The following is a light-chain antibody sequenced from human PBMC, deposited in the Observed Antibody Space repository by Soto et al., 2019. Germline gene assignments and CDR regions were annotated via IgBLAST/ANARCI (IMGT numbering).Light chain of an antibody. Sequence: EIVMTQSPATLSVSPGERATLSCRASQGISANVVWYQQKPGQAPRLLIYAASIRATGIPARFSGSGSGTEFTLTISSLQSEDFAVYYCQQYNNWPPWTFGQGTKVEIK. CDR3: QQYNNWPPWT. CDR1: QGISAN. CDR2: AAS. J-gene: IGKJ1*01. V-gene: IGKV3D-15*01.